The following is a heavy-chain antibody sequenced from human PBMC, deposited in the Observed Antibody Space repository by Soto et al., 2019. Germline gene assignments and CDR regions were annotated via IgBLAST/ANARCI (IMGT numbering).Heavy chain of an antibody. D-gene: IGHD3-16*01. CDR2: ISGSGRTI. CDR1: GIVFSDY. Sequence: QVQLVESGGGLVKPGGSLRLSCAASGIVFSDYMSWVRQAPGKGLEWLSYISGSGRTIYSADSVKGRFTISRDNATNSLYRKMTTVRTEEPAVYYCARLPFPWGWFDPWGQGTLVTVSS. CDR3: ARLPFPWGWFDP. V-gene: IGHV3-11*01. J-gene: IGHJ5*02.